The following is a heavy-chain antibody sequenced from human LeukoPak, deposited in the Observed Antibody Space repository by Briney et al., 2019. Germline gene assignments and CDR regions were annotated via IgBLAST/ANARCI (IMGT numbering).Heavy chain of an antibody. CDR2: ISYDGSNK. CDR1: GFTFSSYA. Sequence: GGSLRLSCAASGFTFSSYAMHWVRQAPGKGLEWVAVISYDGSNKYYADSVKGRFTISRDNSKNTLYLQMNSLRAEDTAVYYCARVPVPSYYYYMDVWGKGTTVTISS. CDR3: ARVPVPSYYYYMDV. D-gene: IGHD6-6*01. V-gene: IGHV3-30*14. J-gene: IGHJ6*03.